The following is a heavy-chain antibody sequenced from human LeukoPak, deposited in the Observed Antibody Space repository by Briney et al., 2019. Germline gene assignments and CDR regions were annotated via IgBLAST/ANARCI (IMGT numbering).Heavy chain of an antibody. J-gene: IGHJ5*01. CDR1: DYTFTTYG. V-gene: IGHV1-18*01. CDR3: ARGGDLTGYYYGWFRCFDS. Sequence: ASVKVSCKASDYTFTTYGISWVRQAPGQGLEWMGWISTYSGNTNYAQKLQGRVTMTTDTSTSTAYMELRSLRSAATAVYSCARGGDLTGYYYGWFRCFDSWGQGTLVTVSS. D-gene: IGHD3-9*01. CDR2: ISTYSGNT.